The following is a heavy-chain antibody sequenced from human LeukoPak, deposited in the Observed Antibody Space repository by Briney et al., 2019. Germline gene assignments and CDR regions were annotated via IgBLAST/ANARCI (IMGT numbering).Heavy chain of an antibody. J-gene: IGHJ5*02. Sequence: AASVKVSCKASGYTFTSYGISWVRQAAGQGLEWMGWISAYNGNTNYAQKLQGRVTMTTDTSTSTAYMELRSLRSDDTAVYYCARGRGTYYYDSSGYCWFDPWGQGTLVTVSS. CDR1: GYTFTSYG. CDR3: ARGRGTYYYDSSGYCWFDP. CDR2: ISAYNGNT. D-gene: IGHD3-22*01. V-gene: IGHV1-18*01.